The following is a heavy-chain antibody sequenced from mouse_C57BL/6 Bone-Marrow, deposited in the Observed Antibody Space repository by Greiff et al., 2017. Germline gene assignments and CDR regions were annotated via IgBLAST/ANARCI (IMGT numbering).Heavy chain of an antibody. V-gene: IGHV1-39*01. J-gene: IGHJ3*01. CDR1: GYSFTDYN. D-gene: IGHD1-1*01. Sequence: VQLKQSGPELVKPGASVKISCKASGYSFTDYNMNWVKQSNGKSLEWIGVINPNYGTTSYNQKFKGKATLTVDQSSSTAYMQLNSLTSEDSAVYYCARRDYYGSTAWFAYWGQGTLVTVSA. CDR2: INPNYGTT. CDR3: ARRDYYGSTAWFAY.